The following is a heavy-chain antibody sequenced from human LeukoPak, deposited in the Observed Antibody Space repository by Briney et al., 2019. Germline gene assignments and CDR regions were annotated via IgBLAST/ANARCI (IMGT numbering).Heavy chain of an antibody. Sequence: GGSLRLSCAASGFTFSSYAMSWVRQAPGKGLEWVSAISGSGGTTYYADSVKGRFTISRDNSKNTLYLQMNSLRAEDTAVYYCAKDGTGSSYYYCYYMDVWGKGTTVTVSS. D-gene: IGHD3-10*01. CDR1: GFTFSSYA. CDR3: AKDGTGSSYYYCYYMDV. V-gene: IGHV3-23*01. J-gene: IGHJ6*03. CDR2: ISGSGGTT.